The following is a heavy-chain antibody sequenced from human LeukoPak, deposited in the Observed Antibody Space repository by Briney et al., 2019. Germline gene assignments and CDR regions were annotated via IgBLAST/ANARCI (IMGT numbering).Heavy chain of an antibody. CDR3: ARDRGSKQSDY. J-gene: IGHJ4*02. Sequence: QAGGSLRLSCAASGFTFSNYWMSWVRQAPGKGLEWVANIKQDGSDKYYVDSVKGRFTISRDNDKNSMYLQMNSLRVEDTAVYYCARDRGSKQSDYWGQGTLVTVSS. CDR1: GFTFSNYW. V-gene: IGHV3-7*01. D-gene: IGHD3-10*01. CDR2: IKQDGSDK.